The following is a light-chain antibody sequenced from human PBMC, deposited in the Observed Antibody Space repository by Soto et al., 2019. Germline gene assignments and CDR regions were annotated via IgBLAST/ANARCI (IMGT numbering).Light chain of an antibody. CDR2: GTF. J-gene: IGKJ2*01. CDR1: QYISSNY. CDR3: QQFGTSPLYT. Sequence: EIVLTQSPGTLSLSPGERATLSCRTSQYISSNYFAWYQQKPGQPPRLLIYGTFNTPTGIPDRFSGIGSGADLTLIISRLEPEDVAVYYCQQFGTSPLYTFGQGTKLEIK. V-gene: IGKV3-20*01.